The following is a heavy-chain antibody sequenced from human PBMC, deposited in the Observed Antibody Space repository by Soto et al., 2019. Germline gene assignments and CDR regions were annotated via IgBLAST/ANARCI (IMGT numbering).Heavy chain of an antibody. CDR2: IDWDDDK. CDR3: ARIEASGWYTLKGYYYGMDV. J-gene: IGHJ6*02. CDR1: GFSLSTSGMC. D-gene: IGHD6-19*01. V-gene: IGHV2-70*01. Sequence: SGPTLVNPTQTLTLTCTFSGFSLSTSGMCVSWIRQPPGKALEWLALIDWDDDKYYSTSLKTRLTISKDTSKNQVVLTMTNMDPVDTATYYCARIEASGWYTLKGYYYGMDVWGQGTTVTVSS.